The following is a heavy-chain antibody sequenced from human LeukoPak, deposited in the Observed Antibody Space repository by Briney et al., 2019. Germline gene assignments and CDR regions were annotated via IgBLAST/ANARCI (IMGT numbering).Heavy chain of an antibody. CDR1: GFTFTSYG. Sequence: GRSLRLSCVASGFTFTSYGIHWVRQAPDKGLEWVGPISYDGNTKYNADPVKGRFAISRDNSKYTLYLQMSSLRTEDTAVYYCARGRGSIVGPSSDDYWGPGTLVTVSS. J-gene: IGHJ4*02. D-gene: IGHD1-26*01. CDR3: ARGRGSIVGPSSDDY. V-gene: IGHV3-30*03. CDR2: ISYDGNTK.